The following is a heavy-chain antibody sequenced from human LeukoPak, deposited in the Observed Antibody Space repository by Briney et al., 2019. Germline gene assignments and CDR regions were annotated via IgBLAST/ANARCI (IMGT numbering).Heavy chain of an antibody. D-gene: IGHD3-10*01. V-gene: IGHV4-4*07. CDR1: GGSISSYY. Sequence: SETLSLTCTVSGGSISSYYWSWIRQPAGKGLEWIGRIYTSGSTNYNPSLKSRVTISVDTSKNQFSLKLSSVTAADAAVYYCARGRGSGGAADKGWYFDLWGRGTLVTVSS. CDR3: ARGRGSGGAADKGWYFDL. CDR2: IYTSGST. J-gene: IGHJ2*01.